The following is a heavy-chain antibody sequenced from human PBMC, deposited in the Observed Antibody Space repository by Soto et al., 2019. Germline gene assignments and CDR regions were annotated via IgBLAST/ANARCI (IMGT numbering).Heavy chain of an antibody. V-gene: IGHV5-10-1*01. CDR2: IDPRDSYT. CDR1: GYSFTTYW. D-gene: IGHD1-7*01. CDR3: AREKSDLELFNRLDP. J-gene: IGHJ5*02. Sequence: PGESLKISCEASGYSFTTYWISWVRQMPGKGLEWMGAIDPRDSYTKYSPSFQGHVTISVDKSISTAYLQRNSLKASDTAIYHCAREKSDLELFNRLDPWGQGTLVTVSS.